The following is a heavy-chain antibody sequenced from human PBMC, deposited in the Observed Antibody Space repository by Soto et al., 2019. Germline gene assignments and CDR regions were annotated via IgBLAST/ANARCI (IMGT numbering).Heavy chain of an antibody. CDR1: GYTFTSYY. J-gene: IGHJ6*02. CDR3: ARALVQREGPIPDWLLTLGYYYYGMDV. CDR2: INPSGGST. Sequence: ASVKVSCKASGYTFTSYYMHWVRQAPGQGLEWMGIINPSGGSTSYAQKFQGRVTMTRDTSTSTVYMELSSLRSEDTAVYYCARALVQREGPIPDWLLTLGYYYYGMDVWGQGTTVTVSS. D-gene: IGHD3-9*01. V-gene: IGHV1-46*03.